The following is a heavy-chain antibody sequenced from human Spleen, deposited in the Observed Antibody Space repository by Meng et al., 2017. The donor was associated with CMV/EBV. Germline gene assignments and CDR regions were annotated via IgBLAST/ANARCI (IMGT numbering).Heavy chain of an antibody. CDR2: ISYDGSNK. Sequence: GESLKISCAASGFTFSSYAMHWVRQAPGKGLEWVAVISYDGSNKYYADSVKGRFTISRDNSKNTLYLQMNSLRAEDTAVYYCARDLWGSSSSYYYYGMDVWGQGTTVTVSS. D-gene: IGHD6-6*01. CDR3: ARDLWGSSSSYYYYGMDV. V-gene: IGHV3-30-3*01. CDR1: GFTFSSYA. J-gene: IGHJ6*02.